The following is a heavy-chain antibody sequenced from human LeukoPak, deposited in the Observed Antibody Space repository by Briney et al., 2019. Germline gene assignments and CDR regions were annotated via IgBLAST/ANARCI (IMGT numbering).Heavy chain of an antibody. V-gene: IGHV4-59*01. J-gene: IGHJ4*02. CDR1: GGSISSYY. CDR2: IYYSGST. Sequence: SETLSLTCTVSGGSISSYYWSWIRQPPGKGLEWIGYIYYSGSTNYNPSLKSRVTISVDTSKNQFSLKLSSVTAADTAVYYCARVLYSSSPYADYWGQGTLVTVSS. CDR3: ARVLYSSSPYADY. D-gene: IGHD6-6*01.